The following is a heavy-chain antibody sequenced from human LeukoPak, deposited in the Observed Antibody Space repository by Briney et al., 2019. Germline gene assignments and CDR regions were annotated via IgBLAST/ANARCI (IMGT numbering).Heavy chain of an antibody. D-gene: IGHD3-22*01. CDR3: ARRAGDYSHPYDY. Sequence: GGSLRLSCAASGFTFSSFAMSWIRQAPGKGLEWVSSVSTSGVGTYYADSVKGRFTISRDSSKNTLYLQMNSLRAEDTAVYYCARRAGDYSHPYDYWGQGTLVTVSS. CDR2: VSTSGVGT. V-gene: IGHV3-23*01. J-gene: IGHJ4*02. CDR1: GFTFSSFA.